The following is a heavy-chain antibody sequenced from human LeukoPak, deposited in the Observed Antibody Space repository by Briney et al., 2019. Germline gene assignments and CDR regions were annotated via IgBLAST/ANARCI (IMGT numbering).Heavy chain of an antibody. D-gene: IGHD3-16*01. CDR1: GFTFSSYG. V-gene: IGHV3-30*02. J-gene: IGHJ5*02. CDR2: IRYDGSNK. CDR3: AKDLGGLHDWFDP. Sequence: PGGSLRLSRAASGFTFSSYGMHWVRQAPGKGLEWVAFIRYDGSNKYYADSVKGRFTISRDNSKNTLYLQMNSLRAEDTAVYYCAKDLGGLHDWFDPWGQGTLVTVSS.